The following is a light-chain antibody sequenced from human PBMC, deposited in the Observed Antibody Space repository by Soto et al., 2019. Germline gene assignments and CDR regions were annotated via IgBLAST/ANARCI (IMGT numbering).Light chain of an antibody. J-gene: IGKJ4*01. CDR2: WAS. V-gene: IGKV4-1*01. CDR3: QLYVRPLSC. Sequence: RAGINCRSRRWVLYSSNNKNYLAWYQQKAGQPPRLLINWASTRDSGVPDRFSGSESGSDCTLAIRGVQPDDAAVCSCQLYVRPLSCFAGGTKVDI. CDR1: RWVLYSSNNKNY.